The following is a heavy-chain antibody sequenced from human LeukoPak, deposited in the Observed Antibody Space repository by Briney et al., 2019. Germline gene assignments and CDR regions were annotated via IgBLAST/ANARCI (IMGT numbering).Heavy chain of an antibody. CDR3: TRLASGY. Sequence: GASVKVSCKASGYVFSNYFIHWVRQAPGQGLEWMGMINPGSGNATYAHRLQDRVTMTRDMSASTVYLELGGLTSDDTAVFFCTRLASGYWGQGTLVAVSS. V-gene: IGHV1-46*01. CDR2: INPGSGNA. D-gene: IGHD3-3*01. CDR1: GYVFSNYF. J-gene: IGHJ4*02.